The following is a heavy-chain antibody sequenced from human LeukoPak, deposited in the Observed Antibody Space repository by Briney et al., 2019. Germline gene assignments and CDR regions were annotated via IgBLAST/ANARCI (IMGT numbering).Heavy chain of an antibody. D-gene: IGHD1-26*01. CDR1: GFTFSNYA. CDR3: AKDRSYSGSYYWFDP. V-gene: IGHV3-9*01. J-gene: IGHJ5*02. Sequence: PGGSLRLSCAASGFTFSNYAMNWVRQAPGKGLEWVSGISWNSGSIGYADSVKGRFTISRDNAKNSLYLQMNSLRAEDTALYYCAKDRSYSGSYYWFDPWGQGTLVTVSS. CDR2: ISWNSGSI.